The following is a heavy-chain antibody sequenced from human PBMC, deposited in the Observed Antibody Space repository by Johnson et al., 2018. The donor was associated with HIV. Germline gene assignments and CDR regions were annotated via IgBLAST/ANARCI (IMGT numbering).Heavy chain of an antibody. V-gene: IGHV3-23*04. CDR3: ARSMRGAFDV. Sequence: VQLVESGGGLVQPGGSLRLSCAASGFTFSSYAMDWVRQTPGTGLAWVSAVSAGGDNTSYADSVEGRFTISSDNSKNPLYLQMNSLRAEDTAVYYCARSMRGAFDVWGQGTMVTVSS. J-gene: IGHJ3*01. D-gene: IGHD3-10*01. CDR2: VSAGGDNT. CDR1: GFTFSSYA.